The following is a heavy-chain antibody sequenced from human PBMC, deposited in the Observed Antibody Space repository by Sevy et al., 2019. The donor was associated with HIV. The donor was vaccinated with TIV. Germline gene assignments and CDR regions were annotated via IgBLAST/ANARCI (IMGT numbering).Heavy chain of an antibody. CDR3: ALERLSSNVAEYFQN. V-gene: IGHV3-30-3*01. J-gene: IGHJ1*01. Sequence: GGSLRLSCAASGFTFNAFSMHWVRQAPGKGLEWVATISLDGGNQHYADSERGRFTISRDNSQNALFLQMNSLRPDDTALYYCALERLSSNVAEYFQNWGQGALVTVSS. CDR2: ISLDGGNQ. CDR1: GFTFNAFS. D-gene: IGHD1-1*01.